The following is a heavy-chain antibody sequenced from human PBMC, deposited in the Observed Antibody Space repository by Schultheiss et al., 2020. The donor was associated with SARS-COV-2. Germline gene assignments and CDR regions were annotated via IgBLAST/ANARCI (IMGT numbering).Heavy chain of an antibody. J-gene: IGHJ4*02. D-gene: IGHD1-26*01. V-gene: IGHV1-18*01. Sequence: ASVKVSCKASGYTFTSYGISWIRQAPGQGLEWMGWISAYNGNTNYAQKLQGRVTMTTDTSTSTAYMELRSLRSDDTAVYYCAKIVGDDYGVPNFDYWGQGTLVTVSS. CDR1: GYTFTSYG. CDR3: AKIVGDDYGVPNFDY. CDR2: ISAYNGNT.